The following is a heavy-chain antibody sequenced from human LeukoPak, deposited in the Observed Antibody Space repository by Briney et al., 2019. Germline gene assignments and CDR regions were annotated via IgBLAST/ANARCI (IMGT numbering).Heavy chain of an antibody. CDR3: ASTQNWFDP. J-gene: IGHJ5*02. Sequence: GGSLRLSCAASGFTFSSFAMTWVRQAPGKGLEWVSGISGSGGNTYYADSVKGRFTISRDNSKNTLYLQMNSLRAEDTAVYYCASTQNWFDPWGQGTLVTVSS. CDR1: GFTFSSFA. CDR2: ISGSGGNT. V-gene: IGHV3-23*01. D-gene: IGHD2-2*01.